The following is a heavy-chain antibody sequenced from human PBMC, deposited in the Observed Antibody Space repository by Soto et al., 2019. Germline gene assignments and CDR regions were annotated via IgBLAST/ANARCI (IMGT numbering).Heavy chain of an antibody. CDR1: GFTFSSYA. CDR3: AKLGYCSGGSCGRNWFDP. V-gene: IGHV3-23*01. J-gene: IGHJ5*02. Sequence: GGSLRLSCAASGFTFSSYAMSWVRQAPGKGLEWVSAISGSGGSTYYADSVKGRFTISRDNSKNTVYLQMNSLRAEDTAVYYGAKLGYCSGGSCGRNWFDPWGQGTLVTVSS. D-gene: IGHD2-15*01. CDR2: ISGSGGST.